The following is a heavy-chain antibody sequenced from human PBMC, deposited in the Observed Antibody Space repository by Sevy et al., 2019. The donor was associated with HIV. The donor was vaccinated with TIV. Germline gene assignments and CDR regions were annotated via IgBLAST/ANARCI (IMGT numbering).Heavy chain of an antibody. CDR2: ISGSGGST. CDR1: GFTFSSYA. V-gene: IGHV3-23*01. CDR3: AKDERTPHEYSSSWYGARY. Sequence: GGSLRLSCAASGFTFSSYAMRWVRQAPGKGLEWVSAISGSGGSTYYADSVKGRFTIFRDNSKNTLYLKMNGLRAEDRAVYYCAKDERTPHEYSSSWYGARYWGQGTLVTVSS. D-gene: IGHD6-13*01. J-gene: IGHJ4*02.